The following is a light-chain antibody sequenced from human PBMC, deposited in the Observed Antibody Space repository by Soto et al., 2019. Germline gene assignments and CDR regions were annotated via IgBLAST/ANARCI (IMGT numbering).Light chain of an antibody. CDR2: KAS. CDR3: QQYNSQRT. J-gene: IGKJ1*01. Sequence: DIQMTQSPSTLSASVGVRVTITCRASQYISSWLAWYQQKPGKAPKLLIYKASSLESGVPSRFSGSGSGTEFTLTISSLQPDDFATYYCQQYNSQRTFGQGTKVEIK. V-gene: IGKV1-5*03. CDR1: QYISSW.